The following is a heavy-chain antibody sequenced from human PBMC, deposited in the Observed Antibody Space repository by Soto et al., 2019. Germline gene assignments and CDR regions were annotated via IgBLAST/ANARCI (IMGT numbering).Heavy chain of an antibody. CDR2: IWYDGSNK. CDR3: ASDALDYGAVYAFDI. Sequence: QVQLVESGGGVVQPGRSLRLSCAASGFTFSNYGMHWVRQAPGKGLEWVAVIWYDGSNKNYGDSVKGRFTISRDNGRNTVYLQMNSLRGEDTAVYYCASDALDYGAVYAFDIWGQGTMVTVSS. V-gene: IGHV3-33*01. D-gene: IGHD4-17*01. J-gene: IGHJ3*02. CDR1: GFTFSNYG.